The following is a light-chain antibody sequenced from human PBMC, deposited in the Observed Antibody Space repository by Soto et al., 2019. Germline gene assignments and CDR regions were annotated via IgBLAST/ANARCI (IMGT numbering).Light chain of an antibody. Sequence: EIVLTQSPGSLSMSPGERVTLSCRASQSVDSTFFAWYQKKPGQAPRLLMYGVSKRATGIPDRFRGSGSGTDFTLTITRLEPEDFAVYYCQQYMSSVTFGQGTRVEIK. V-gene: IGKV3-20*01. J-gene: IGKJ1*01. CDR3: QQYMSSVT. CDR1: QSVDSTF. CDR2: GVS.